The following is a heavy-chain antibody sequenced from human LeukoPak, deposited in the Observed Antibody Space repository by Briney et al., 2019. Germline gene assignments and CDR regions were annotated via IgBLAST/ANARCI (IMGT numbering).Heavy chain of an antibody. CDR1: GASLHGHY. J-gene: IGHJ5*02. CDR3: AMNGQSGFSFDP. CDR2: GGDRGGT. D-gene: IGHD1-26*01. V-gene: IGHV4-34*01. Sequence: SETLSLTCAVYGASLHGHYWSWSRQSPGKGLEWIGEGGDRGGTKFNPSLKGRVSISADPSKNQFSLNLYSMTAADTAVYHCAMNGQSGFSFDPWGQGTLVTVSS.